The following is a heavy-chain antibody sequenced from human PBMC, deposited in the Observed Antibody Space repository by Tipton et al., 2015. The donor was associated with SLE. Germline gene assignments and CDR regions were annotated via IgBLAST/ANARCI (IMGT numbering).Heavy chain of an antibody. CDR2: AYTTGSP. CDR1: GVSTSSASYY. J-gene: IGHJ3*02. Sequence: TLSLTCTVSGVSTSSASYYWNWIRQPAGKGLEWIGRAYTTGSPYYNPSLESRVAISMDTSKNQFSLKLTAVTAADTAVYYCARTLDALDIWGQGTMVTVSS. V-gene: IGHV4-61*02. CDR3: ARTLDALDI.